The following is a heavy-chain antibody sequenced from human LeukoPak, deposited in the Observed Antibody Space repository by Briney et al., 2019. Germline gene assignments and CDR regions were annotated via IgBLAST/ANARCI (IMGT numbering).Heavy chain of an antibody. D-gene: IGHD3-10*01. CDR1: GGSISSGGYY. Sequence: SSQTLSLTCTVSGGSISSGGYYWSWIRQHPGKGLEWIVYIYYSGSTYYNPSLKSRVTISVDTSKNQFSLKLSSVTAADTAVYYCAREAGSGSYFRTRDAFDIWGQGTMVTVSS. CDR3: AREAGSGSYFRTRDAFDI. J-gene: IGHJ3*02. V-gene: IGHV4-31*03. CDR2: IYYSGST.